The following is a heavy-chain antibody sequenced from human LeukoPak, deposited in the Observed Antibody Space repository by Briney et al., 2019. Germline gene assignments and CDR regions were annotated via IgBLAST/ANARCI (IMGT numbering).Heavy chain of an antibody. Sequence: PGGSLRLSCAASGFTFSSYAMSWVRQAPGKGLEWVSAISGSGRSTYYADSVKGRFTISRDISQNTLYLQMNSLRAEDTALYYCAEGAYLYYFDYWGQGTLVTVSS. D-gene: IGHD2-21*01. V-gene: IGHV3-23*01. CDR2: ISGSGRST. J-gene: IGHJ4*02. CDR3: AEGAYLYYFDY. CDR1: GFTFSSYA.